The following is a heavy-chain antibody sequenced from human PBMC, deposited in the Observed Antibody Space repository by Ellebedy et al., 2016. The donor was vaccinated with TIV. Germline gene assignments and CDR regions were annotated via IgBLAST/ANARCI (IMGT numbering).Heavy chain of an antibody. J-gene: IGHJ4*02. CDR3: ARVGVTIFGVVIDY. V-gene: IGHV4-4*08. D-gene: IGHD3-3*01. CDR1: GGSISSYY. Sequence: SETLSLXCTVSGGSISSYYWSWIRQPPGKGLEWIGYIYTSGSTNYNPSLKSRVTMSVDTSKNQFSLKLSSVTAADTAVYYCARVGVTIFGVVIDYWGQGTLVTVSS. CDR2: IYTSGST.